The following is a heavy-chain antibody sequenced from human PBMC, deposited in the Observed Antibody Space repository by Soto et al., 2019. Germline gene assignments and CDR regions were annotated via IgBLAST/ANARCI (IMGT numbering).Heavy chain of an antibody. CDR3: ARDAGQQRIDFDY. V-gene: IGHV3-21*01. D-gene: IGHD6-25*01. J-gene: IGHJ4*02. Sequence: EVQLVESGGGLVKPGGSLRLSCAASGFTFSSYSMNWVRQAPGKGLEWVSSISSSSSYIYYADSVKGRFTISRDNSKNSLYLQMNSLRAEDTAVYYCARDAGQQRIDFDYWGQGTLVTVSS. CDR1: GFTFSSYS. CDR2: ISSSSSYI.